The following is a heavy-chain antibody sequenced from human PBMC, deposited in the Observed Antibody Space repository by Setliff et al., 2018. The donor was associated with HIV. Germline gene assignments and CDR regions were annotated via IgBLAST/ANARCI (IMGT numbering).Heavy chain of an antibody. V-gene: IGHV3-66*02. CDR3: ARVRLYNTALDY. CDR2: IYSGGST. Sequence: GGSLRLSCVASGFTVSSYYMSWVRQAPGKGLEWVSTIYSGGSTYHADSVQGRFTLSRDTSKNTLFLQMNSLRPEDAAVYYCARVRLYNTALDYWGQGTLVTVSS. J-gene: IGHJ4*02. CDR1: GFTVSSYY. D-gene: IGHD3-3*01.